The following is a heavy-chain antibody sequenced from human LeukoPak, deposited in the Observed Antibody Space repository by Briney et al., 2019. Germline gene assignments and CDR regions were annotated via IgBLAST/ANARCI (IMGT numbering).Heavy chain of an antibody. Sequence: GGSLRLSCAASGFTFSTYAMTWVRKAPGKGLEWASGIGGGSSNTYYADSVKGRFTISRDNSKNTLYLQMNSLRAEDTAVYYCAKRGAVAARYYFDYWGQGALVTVSS. V-gene: IGHV3-23*01. CDR3: AKRGAVAARYYFDY. CDR1: GFTFSTYA. D-gene: IGHD6-19*01. J-gene: IGHJ4*02. CDR2: IGGGSSNT.